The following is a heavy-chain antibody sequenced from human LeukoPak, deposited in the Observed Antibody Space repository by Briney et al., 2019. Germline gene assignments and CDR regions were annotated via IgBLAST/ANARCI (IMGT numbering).Heavy chain of an antibody. CDR1: GFTFSSYG. CDR3: ARDLDY. V-gene: IGHV3-30*19. J-gene: IGHJ4*02. CDR2: MSSDGRSG. Sequence: GRSLRLSCAASGFTFSSYGMHWVRQAPGKGLEWVAVMSSDGRSGYYADSVRGQFTISRDNSKDTVYLQMNSLRAEDTAVFYCARDLDYWGQGTLVTVSS.